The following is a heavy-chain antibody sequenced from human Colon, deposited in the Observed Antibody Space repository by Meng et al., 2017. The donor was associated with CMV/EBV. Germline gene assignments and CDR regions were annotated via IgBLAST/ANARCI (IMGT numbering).Heavy chain of an antibody. CDR2: IRHVATDK. D-gene: IGHD1-1*01. CDR1: GFTFSDYG. CDR3: AKDIGTWTREYYFDY. Sequence: GGSLRLSCTASGFTFSDYGMHWVRQTPDTGLEWVAYIRHVATDKYYVDSVKGRFTISRDNSKNTLYLQMNSLRPDDTAVYYCAKDIGTWTREYYFDYWGQGTLVTVSS. J-gene: IGHJ4*02. V-gene: IGHV3-30*02.